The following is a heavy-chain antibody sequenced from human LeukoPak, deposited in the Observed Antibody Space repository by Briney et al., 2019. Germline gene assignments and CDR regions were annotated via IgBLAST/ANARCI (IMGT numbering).Heavy chain of an antibody. D-gene: IGHD3-10*01. CDR1: GGSISSGGYY. CDR3: ARSPTYYYGSGSNYFDY. Sequence: PSETLSLTCTVSGGSISSGGYYWSWIRQHPGKGLEWSGYIYYSGSTYYNPSLKSRVTISVDTSKNQFSLKLSSVTAADTAVYYCARSPTYYYGSGSNYFDYWGQGTLVTVSS. V-gene: IGHV4-31*03. J-gene: IGHJ4*02. CDR2: IYYSGST.